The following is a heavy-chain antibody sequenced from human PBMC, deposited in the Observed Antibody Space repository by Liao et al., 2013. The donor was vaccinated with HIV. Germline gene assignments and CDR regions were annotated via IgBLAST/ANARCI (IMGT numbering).Heavy chain of an antibody. V-gene: IGHV4-4*07. CDR3: ARGKELRFLEWVISTPGDTFDI. J-gene: IGHJ3*02. CDR2: IDSSGST. CDR1: GASISTYT. Sequence: QVQLQESGPGLVKPSETLSLTCTVSGASISTYTWSWIRQPAGKGLEWIGRIDSSGSTNYNPSLKSRVTMSVDTSKNQFSLKVNSVTAADTAVYYCARGKELRFLEWVISTPGDTFDIWGQGTMVTVSS. D-gene: IGHD3-3*01.